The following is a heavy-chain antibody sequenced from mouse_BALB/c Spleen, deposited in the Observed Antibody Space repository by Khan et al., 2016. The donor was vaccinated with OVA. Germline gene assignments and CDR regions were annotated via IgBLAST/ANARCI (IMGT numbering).Heavy chain of an antibody. J-gene: IGHJ4*01. CDR1: GYSITSDYA. D-gene: IGHD2-13*01. CDR2: ISSTGST. Sequence: QLEESGPGLVKPSQSLSLTCTVTGYSITSDYAWNWIRQFPGNKLEWMGYISSTGSTSYNPSLKSRISITRDTSKNQFVLHLDSVTTEDTAAYYCARSLYYSDSYAMDYWGQGTSVTVSS. CDR3: ARSLYYSDSYAMDY. V-gene: IGHV3-2*02.